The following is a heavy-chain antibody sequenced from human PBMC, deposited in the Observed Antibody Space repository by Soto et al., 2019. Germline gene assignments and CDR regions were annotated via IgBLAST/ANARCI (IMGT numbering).Heavy chain of an antibody. J-gene: IGHJ5*02. V-gene: IGHV1-3*01. D-gene: IGHD6-13*01. CDR1: GYTFTSYA. Sequence: QVQLVQSGAEVKKPGASVKVSCKASGYTFTSYAMHWVRQAPGQRLEWMGWINAGNGNTKYSQKFQGRVTISRDTSASTAYMELSSLRSEDTAVYYCARSSSWYPYSGDNCFDPWGQGTLVTVSS. CDR3: ARSSSWYPYSGDNCFDP. CDR2: INAGNGNT.